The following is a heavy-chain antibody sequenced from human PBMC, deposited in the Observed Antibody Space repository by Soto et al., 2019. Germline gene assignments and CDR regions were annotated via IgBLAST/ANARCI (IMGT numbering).Heavy chain of an antibody. D-gene: IGHD3-22*01. V-gene: IGHV1-69*13. Sequence: SVKVSCKASGRTFNNYAISWVRQAPGIGFEWLGVIIPIGGTPEHAQKFQGRVTISADESTNTAYMELSSLRSEDTAVYYCATNYYDGSGHYFIFEHWGQGTMVTVSS. CDR2: IIPIGGTP. CDR1: GRTFNNYA. J-gene: IGHJ4*02. CDR3: ATNYYDGSGHYFIFEH.